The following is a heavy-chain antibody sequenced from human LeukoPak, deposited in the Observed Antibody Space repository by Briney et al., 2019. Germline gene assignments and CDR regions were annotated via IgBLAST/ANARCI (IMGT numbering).Heavy chain of an antibody. Sequence: PSETLSLTCTVSGGSISSGSYYWSWIRQPAGKGLEWIGRNYTSGSTNYNPSLKSRVTISVVTSKNQFSLKLSSVTAADTAVYYCASSTMVVTPLSDHIDYWGQGTLVTVSS. CDR1: GGSISSGSYY. V-gene: IGHV4-61*02. J-gene: IGHJ4*02. CDR3: ASSTMVVTPLSDHIDY. CDR2: NYTSGST. D-gene: IGHD4-23*01.